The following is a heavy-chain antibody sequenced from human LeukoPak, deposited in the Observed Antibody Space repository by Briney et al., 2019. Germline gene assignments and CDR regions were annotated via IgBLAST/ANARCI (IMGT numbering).Heavy chain of an antibody. D-gene: IGHD3-3*01. V-gene: IGHV4-39*02. CDR2: IYYSGDA. Sequence: PSETLSLTCTVSGGSISSSSYFWGWIRQPPGKGLEWIGNIYYSGDAYYNTSLESRVTMSVDTSNNRFSLELASMTAAGTAVYYCARLRRITIFAVGPWGRGTLVTVSS. J-gene: IGHJ5*02. CDR3: ARLRRITIFAVGP. CDR1: GGSISSSSYF.